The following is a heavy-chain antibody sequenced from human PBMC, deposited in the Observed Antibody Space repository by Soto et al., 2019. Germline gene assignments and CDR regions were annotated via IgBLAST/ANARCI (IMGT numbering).Heavy chain of an antibody. CDR3: ARTRGGKIGGYYSSWFDP. V-gene: IGHV1-8*01. D-gene: IGHD3-22*01. CDR2: MNPNSGNT. CDR1: GYTFTSYD. J-gene: IGHJ5*02. Sequence: QVQLVQSGAEVKKPGASVKVSCKASGYTFTSYDINWVRQATGQGLEWMGWMNPNSGNTGYAQKFQGRVTMTRNTSISTAYTELSSLRSEDTAVYYCARTRGGKIGGYYSSWFDPWGQGTLVTVSS.